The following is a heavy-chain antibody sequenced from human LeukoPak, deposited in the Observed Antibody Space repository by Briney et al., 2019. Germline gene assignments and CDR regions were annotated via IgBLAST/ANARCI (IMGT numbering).Heavy chain of an antibody. D-gene: IGHD3-10*01. J-gene: IGHJ6*03. CDR2: IYYSGST. V-gene: IGHV4-59*01. CDR3: ARDRPTPSGYYYYYMDV. CDR1: GGSISSYY. Sequence: KSSETLSLTCTVSGGSISSYYWSWIRQPPGKGLEWIGYIYYSGSTNYNPSLKSRVTISVDTSKNQFSLKLSSVTAADTAVYYCARDRPTPSGYYYYYMDVWGKGTTVTVSS.